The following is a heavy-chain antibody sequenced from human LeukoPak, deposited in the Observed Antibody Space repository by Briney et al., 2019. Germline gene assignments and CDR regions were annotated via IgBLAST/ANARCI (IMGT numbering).Heavy chain of an antibody. CDR3: AREFRDIVVVPAAIPRYYYYGMDV. CDR2: ISSSGSTI. Sequence: PGGSLRLSCAASGFTFSSYSMNWVRQAPGKGLEWVSYISSSGSTIYYADSVKGRFTISRDNAKDSLYLQMNSLRAEDTAVYYCAREFRDIVVVPAAIPRYYYYGMDVWGQGTTVTVSS. J-gene: IGHJ6*02. CDR1: GFTFSSYS. V-gene: IGHV3-48*04. D-gene: IGHD2-2*01.